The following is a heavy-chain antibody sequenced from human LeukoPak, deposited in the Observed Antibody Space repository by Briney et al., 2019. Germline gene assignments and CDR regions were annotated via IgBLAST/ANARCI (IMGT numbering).Heavy chain of an antibody. CDR1: GGSFSGYY. CDR3: TRGSRPEYFQE. V-gene: IGHV4-59*01. Sequence: SETLSLTCAVYGGSFSGYYWSWLRQPPGKGLEYIGYISYTGSTNYSPSLKSRATISLDRSKNQFSLRLNTVTAADTAVYYCTRGSRPEYFQEWGQGSLVTVSS. CDR2: ISYTGST. J-gene: IGHJ1*01.